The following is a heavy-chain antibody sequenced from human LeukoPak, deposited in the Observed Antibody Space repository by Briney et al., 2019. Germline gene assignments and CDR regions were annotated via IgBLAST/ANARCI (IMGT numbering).Heavy chain of an antibody. CDR2: INHSGST. Sequence: SETLSLTCTVSGGSISSSSYYWGWIRQPPGKGLEWIGEINHSGSTNYNPSLKSRVTISVDTSKNQFSLKLSSVTAADTAVYYCARARTDSSSWKYYFDYWGQGTLVTVSS. J-gene: IGHJ4*02. D-gene: IGHD6-13*01. CDR1: GGSISSSSYY. V-gene: IGHV4-39*07. CDR3: ARARTDSSSWKYYFDY.